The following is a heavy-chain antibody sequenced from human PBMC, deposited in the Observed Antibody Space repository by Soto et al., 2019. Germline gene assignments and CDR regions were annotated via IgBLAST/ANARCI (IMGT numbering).Heavy chain of an antibody. CDR1: GYTFTSQY. CDR2: INPNGGST. J-gene: IGHJ4*02. D-gene: IGHD6-13*01. V-gene: IGHV1-46*01. CDR3: ARSDYSSSWYYFDY. Sequence: GASVKVSCKASGYTFTSQYMHWVRQAPGQGLEWMGIINPNGGSTTYAQKFQGRVTMTRDTSTSTVYMELRGLRSEDTAVFYCARSDYSSSWYYFDYWGQGTLVTVSS.